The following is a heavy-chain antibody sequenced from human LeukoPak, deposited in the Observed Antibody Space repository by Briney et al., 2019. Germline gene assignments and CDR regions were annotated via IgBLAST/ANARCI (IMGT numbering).Heavy chain of an antibody. CDR1: GFTVSSSY. Sequence: GGSLRLSCAASGFTVSSSYMSWVRQAPGKGLEWVAIIYSGGSTYSADSVKGRFTISGDNSKNTVSLQMNSLRAEDTAVYYCARDSSAYYGFDMWGQGTMVTVSS. J-gene: IGHJ3*02. CDR2: IYSGGST. D-gene: IGHD3-22*01. V-gene: IGHV3-53*01. CDR3: ARDSSAYYGFDM.